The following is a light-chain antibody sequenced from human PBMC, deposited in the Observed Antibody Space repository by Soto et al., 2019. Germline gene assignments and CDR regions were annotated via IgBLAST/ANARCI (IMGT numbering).Light chain of an antibody. CDR2: GHS. Sequence: QSVLTQPPSVSGAPGQRVTISCTGSSSNIGAGYDVHWYQQLPGTAPKLLIYGHSNRPSGVPDRFSGSKSGTSASLAITGLQAEDEADYYCQSYDSRLSAVVFGGGTKVTVL. V-gene: IGLV1-40*01. J-gene: IGLJ2*01. CDR3: QSYDSRLSAVV. CDR1: SSNIGAGYD.